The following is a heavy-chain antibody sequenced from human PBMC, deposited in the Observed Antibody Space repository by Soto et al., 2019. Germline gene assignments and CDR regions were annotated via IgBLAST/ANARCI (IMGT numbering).Heavy chain of an antibody. J-gene: IGHJ4*02. D-gene: IGHD3-22*01. CDR3: AKDIDSSGYYPDY. CDR2: ISYDGSNK. V-gene: IGHV3-30*18. Sequence: GGSLRLSCAASGFTFSSYGMHWVRQAPGKGLEWVAVISYDGSNKYYADSVKGRFTISRDNSKNTLYLQMNSLRAEDTAVYYCAKDIDSSGYYPDYWGQGTLVTVSS. CDR1: GFTFSSYG.